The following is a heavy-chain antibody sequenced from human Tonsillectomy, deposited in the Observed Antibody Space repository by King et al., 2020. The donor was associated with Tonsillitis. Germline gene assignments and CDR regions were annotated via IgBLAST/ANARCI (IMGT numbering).Heavy chain of an antibody. J-gene: IGHJ4*02. CDR1: GYSFTSYW. CDR2: XXXSXSXX. V-gene: IGHV5-10-1*03. D-gene: IGHD6-13*01. Sequence: VQLVESGAEVKKPGESLRISCKGSGYSFTSYWISWVRQMPGKGXXWXXXXXXSXSXXNYTPSFPGHVTISADKSISTAYLQWSXLKASDTAMYYCARLVGIAAAGTVDYWGQGTLVTVSS. CDR3: ARLVGIAAAGTVDY.